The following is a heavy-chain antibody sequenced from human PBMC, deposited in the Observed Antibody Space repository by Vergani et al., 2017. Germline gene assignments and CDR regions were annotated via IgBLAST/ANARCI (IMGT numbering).Heavy chain of an antibody. Sequence: QLQLQESGPGLVKPSETLSLTCTVSGGSISSSSYYWGWIRQPPGKGLEWIGSIYYSGSTYYNPSLKSRVTISVDTSKNQFSLKLSSVTAADTAVYYCAKDARWVRDSAFLDDYFDYWGQGTLVTVSS. CDR2: IYYSGST. D-gene: IGHD3-9*01. J-gene: IGHJ4*02. CDR1: GGSISSSSYY. CDR3: AKDARWVRDSAFLDDYFDY. V-gene: IGHV4-39*02.